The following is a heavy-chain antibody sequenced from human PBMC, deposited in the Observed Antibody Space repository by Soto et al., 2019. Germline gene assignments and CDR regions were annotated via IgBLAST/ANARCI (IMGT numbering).Heavy chain of an antibody. CDR2: IYSGGST. V-gene: IGHV3-53*01. CDR1: GFTVSSNY. J-gene: IGHJ6*02. CDR3: ARDPRFWSGYYTGLLQYYYYGMDV. Sequence: GGSLRLSCAASGFTVSSNYMSWVRQAPGKGLEWVSVIYSGGSTYYADSVKGRFTISRDNSKNTLYLQMNSLRAEDTAVYYCARDPRFWSGYYTGLLQYYYYGMDVWGQGTTVTVSS. D-gene: IGHD3-3*01.